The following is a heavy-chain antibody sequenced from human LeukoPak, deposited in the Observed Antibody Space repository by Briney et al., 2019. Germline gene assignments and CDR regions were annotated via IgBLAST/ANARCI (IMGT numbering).Heavy chain of an antibody. V-gene: IGHV3-33*06. CDR3: AKGLLTMIVVDAFDI. CDR1: GFTFSSYG. CDR2: IWYDGSNK. D-gene: IGHD3-22*01. J-gene: IGHJ3*02. Sequence: PGGSLRLSCAASGFTFSSYGMHWVRQAPGKGLEWVAVIWYDGSNKYYADSVKGRFTISRDNSKNTLYLQMNSLRAEDTAVYYCAKGLLTMIVVDAFDIWGQGTMVTVSS.